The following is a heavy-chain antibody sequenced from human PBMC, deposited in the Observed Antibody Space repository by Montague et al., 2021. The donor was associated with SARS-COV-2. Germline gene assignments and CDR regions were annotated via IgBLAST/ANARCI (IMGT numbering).Heavy chain of an antibody. CDR1: GGSISSSNYY. CDR2: IYYSGTT. Sequence: SETLSLTCTVSGGSISSSNYYWGWIRQPPGKGLEWIGSIYYSGTTYYNPSLQSRVTISVDTSKKQFSLKLSSVTAADTAVYYCAGGTYTSGWFQQFDYWGQGTLVTVSS. CDR3: AGGTYTSGWFQQFDY. J-gene: IGHJ4*02. V-gene: IGHV4-39*01. D-gene: IGHD6-19*01.